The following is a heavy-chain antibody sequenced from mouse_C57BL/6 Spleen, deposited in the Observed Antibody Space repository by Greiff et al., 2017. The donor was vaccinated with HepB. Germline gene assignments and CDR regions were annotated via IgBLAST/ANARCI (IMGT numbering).Heavy chain of an antibody. V-gene: IGHV1-69*01. Sequence: VQLQQPGAELVMPGASVKLSCKASGYTFTSYWMHWVKQRPGQGLEWIGMIDPSDSYTNYNQKFKGKSTLTVDKSSSTAYMQLSSLTSEDSAVYYCARADYSNYLDYWGQGTTLTVSS. J-gene: IGHJ2*01. CDR2: IDPSDSYT. CDR3: ARADYSNYLDY. D-gene: IGHD2-5*01. CDR1: GYTFTSYW.